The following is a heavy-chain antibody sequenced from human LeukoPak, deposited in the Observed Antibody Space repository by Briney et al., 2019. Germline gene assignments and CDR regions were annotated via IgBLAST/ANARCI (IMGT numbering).Heavy chain of an antibody. CDR2: IWYDGSNK. CDR3: ARDPMGGYYFDY. D-gene: IGHD1-26*01. CDR1: GFTFSSYG. V-gene: IGHV3-33*01. J-gene: IGHJ4*02. Sequence: GGSLRLSCAASGFTFSSYGMHWVRQAPGKGLEWVAVIWYDGSNKYYADSVKGRFTISRDNSKNTLYLQMNSLRAEDTAGYYCARDPMGGYYFDYWGQGTLVTVSS.